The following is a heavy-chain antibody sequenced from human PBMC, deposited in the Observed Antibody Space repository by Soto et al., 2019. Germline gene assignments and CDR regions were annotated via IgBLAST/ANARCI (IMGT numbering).Heavy chain of an antibody. D-gene: IGHD1-26*01. CDR2: IITYNENM. CDR1: GSTFTSNG. CDR3: AYVSGTTTGDYYFHL. Sequence: HLEQSGPEVKKPGASVKISCKVSGSTFTSNGIGWVRQAPGQGLEWMGWIITYNENMDSAPNFQERLTMPTETSTTTTYMELSNFRSADTALYYCAYVSGTTTGDYYFHLWGQGTPVTVSS. V-gene: IGHV1-18*04. J-gene: IGHJ4*02.